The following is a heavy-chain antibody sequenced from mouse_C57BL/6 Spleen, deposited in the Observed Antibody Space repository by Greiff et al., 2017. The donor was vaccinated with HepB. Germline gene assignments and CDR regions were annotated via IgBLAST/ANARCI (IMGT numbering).Heavy chain of an antibody. CDR2: INYDGSST. J-gene: IGHJ3*01. Sequence: EVQRVESEGGLVQPGSSMKLSCTASGFTFSDYYMAWVRQVPEKGLEWVANINYDGSSTYYLDSLKSRFIISRDNAKNILYLQMSSLKSEDTATYYCARDDESFAYWGQGTLVTVSA. CDR1: GFTFSDYY. V-gene: IGHV5-16*01. CDR3: ARDDESFAY.